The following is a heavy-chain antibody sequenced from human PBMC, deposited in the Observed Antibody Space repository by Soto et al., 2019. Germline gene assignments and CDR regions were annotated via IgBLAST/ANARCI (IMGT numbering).Heavy chain of an antibody. CDR3: ARDISSGTTRFYFDY. CDR1: GGILRYSA. Sequence: QVHLVQSGAAVKKPGSSVKVSCQASGGILRYSALNWVRQAPGQGLEWMGGIVPIFGTATYAQKFQGRVTISADESTSTAYMELSSLSSEDTAVYYCARDISSGTTRFYFDYWCQGTLVTVPS. J-gene: IGHJ4*02. V-gene: IGHV1-69*01. D-gene: IGHD1-7*01. CDR2: IVPIFGTA.